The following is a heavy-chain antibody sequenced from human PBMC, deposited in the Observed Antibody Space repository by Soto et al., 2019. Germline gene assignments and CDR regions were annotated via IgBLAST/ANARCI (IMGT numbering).Heavy chain of an antibody. D-gene: IGHD6-13*01. J-gene: IGHJ4*02. CDR3: ARAPEHQFDASIAAAGTDY. CDR2: ISSSSSYI. V-gene: IGHV3-21*01. Sequence: GSLRLSCAASGFTFSSYSMNWVRQAPGKGLEWVSSISSSSSYIYYADSVKGRFTISRDNAKNSLYLQMNSLRAEDTAVYYCARAPEHQFDASIAAAGTDYWGQGTLVTVSS. CDR1: GFTFSSYS.